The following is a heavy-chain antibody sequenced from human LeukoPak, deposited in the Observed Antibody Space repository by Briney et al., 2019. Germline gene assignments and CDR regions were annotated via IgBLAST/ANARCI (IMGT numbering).Heavy chain of an antibody. CDR1: GYTFTSNY. J-gene: IGHJ4*02. CDR3: ARYYDILTGYYNQFDY. CDR2: ISPSGGST. Sequence: ASVKVSCKAFGYTFTSNYMHWVRQAPRQGPEWMGVISPSGGSTTYAQKFQGRVTMTTDTSTSTAYMELRSLRSDDTAVYYCARYYDILTGYYNQFDYWGQGTLVTVSS. D-gene: IGHD3-9*01. V-gene: IGHV1-46*01.